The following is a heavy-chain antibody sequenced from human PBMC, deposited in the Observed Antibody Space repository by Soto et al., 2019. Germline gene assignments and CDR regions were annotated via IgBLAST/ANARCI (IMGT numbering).Heavy chain of an antibody. D-gene: IGHD2-15*01. CDR1: GVSIHNSHSF. CDR3: GRVVEGATRHTDFDS. V-gene: IGHV4-39*01. CDR2: VYYSGGA. J-gene: IGHJ5*01. Sequence: QLQLQESGPGLVKPSETLSLTCAVSGVSIHNSHSFWGWIRQSPGKGLEFIRSVYYSGGANYNPSLKSRVTISVDTSKNQFSLRVNSVTAADTAVYYCGRVVEGATRHTDFDSWGQGTLVTVSS.